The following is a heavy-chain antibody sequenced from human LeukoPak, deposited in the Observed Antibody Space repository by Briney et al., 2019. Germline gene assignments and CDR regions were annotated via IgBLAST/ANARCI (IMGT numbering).Heavy chain of an antibody. J-gene: IGHJ4*02. D-gene: IGHD3-22*01. CDR1: GGSGSGYY. CDR2: INHSGST. Sequence: SETLSLTCAVYGGSGSGYYRSWIRQRPGKGLEWIGEINHSGSTNYNPSLKSRVTISVDTSKNQFSLKLSSVTGADTAVYYCARPGYYYDSSGYYRRGGNYWGQGTLVTVYS. V-gene: IGHV4-34*01. CDR3: ARPGYYYDSSGYYRRGGNY.